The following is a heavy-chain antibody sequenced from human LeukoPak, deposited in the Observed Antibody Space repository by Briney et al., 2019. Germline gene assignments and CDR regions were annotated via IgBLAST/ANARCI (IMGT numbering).Heavy chain of an antibody. CDR3: ARGLAGAGIALDY. J-gene: IGHJ4*02. CDR1: GFTFSSYA. D-gene: IGHD6-19*01. CDR2: ISYDGSNK. V-gene: IGHV3-30*04. Sequence: GGSPRLSCAASGFTFSSYAMHWVRQAPGKGLEWVAVISYDGSNKYYADSVKGRFTISRDNSKNTLYLQMNSLRAEDTAVYYCARGLAGAGIALDYWGQGTLVTVSS.